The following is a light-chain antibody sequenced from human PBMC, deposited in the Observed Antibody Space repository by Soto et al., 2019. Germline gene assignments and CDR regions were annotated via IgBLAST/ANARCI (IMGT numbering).Light chain of an antibody. CDR1: SSNIGAGYD. CDR3: QSYDSSLEVV. J-gene: IGLJ2*01. V-gene: IGLV1-40*01. Sequence: QSVLTQPPSVSGAPGQRVTISCTGSSSNIGAGYDVHWYQQLPGTAPKLLIYGNSNRPSGVPDRFSESKSGTSASLAITGLQAEDEADYYCQSYDSSLEVVFGGGTKVTVL. CDR2: GNS.